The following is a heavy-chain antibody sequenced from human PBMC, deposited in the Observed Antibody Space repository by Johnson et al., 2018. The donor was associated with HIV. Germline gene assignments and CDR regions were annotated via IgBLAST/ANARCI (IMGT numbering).Heavy chain of an antibody. J-gene: IGHJ3*02. CDR2: ITGRGTAI. V-gene: IGHV3-11*04. CDR3: AKIYLGQQLRDPFDI. CDR1: GFTFSDYY. Sequence: QVQLVESGGGLVKPGGSLRLSCAASGFTFSDYYIHWIRQAPGKGLEWLAFITGRGTAIYADSVKGRFTISRDNSKSTLYLQMSSLRVEDTAVYYCAKIYLGQQLRDPFDIWGQGTMVTVSS. D-gene: IGHD6-13*01.